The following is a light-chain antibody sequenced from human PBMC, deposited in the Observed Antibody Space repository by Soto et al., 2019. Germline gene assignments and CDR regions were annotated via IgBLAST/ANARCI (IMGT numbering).Light chain of an antibody. CDR2: AAS. V-gene: IGKV1-9*01. J-gene: IGKJ4*01. Sequence: DIQLTQSPSFLSASVGDRVTITCRASQGYRSYLAWYQHKPGKAPKLLIYAASTLHSGVSARFSGSGSGTEFTLTISSLQPEDVATYYCQQFNSYPLTFGGGTKVEIK. CDR1: QGYRSY. CDR3: QQFNSYPLT.